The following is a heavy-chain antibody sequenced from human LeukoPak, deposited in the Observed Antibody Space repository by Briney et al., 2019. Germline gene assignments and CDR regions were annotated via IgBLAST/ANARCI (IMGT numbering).Heavy chain of an antibody. CDR2: IIPIFGTA. Sequence: ASVKASCKASGGTFSSYAISWVRQAPGQGLEWMGGIIPIFGTANYAQKFQGRVTITTDESTSTAYMELSSLRSEDTAVYYCARGPRPCSGGSCHPRFDYWGQGTLVTVSS. CDR3: ARGPRPCSGGSCHPRFDY. V-gene: IGHV1-69*05. D-gene: IGHD2-15*01. J-gene: IGHJ4*02. CDR1: GGTFSSYA.